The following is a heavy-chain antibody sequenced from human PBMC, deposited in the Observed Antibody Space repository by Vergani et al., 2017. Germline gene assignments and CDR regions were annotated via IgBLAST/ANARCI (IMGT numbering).Heavy chain of an antibody. CDR3: AGWAKVDYGGSGNGFNL. V-gene: IGHV1-69*12. D-gene: IGHD3-22*01. Sequence: QVHLVQSGAEVKKPGSSVKVSCKASGGSFSNSNINWVRQAPGQGLEWMGGIIPVFGIGKYAQSFQGRVTISADESSSIVYMEVRSLTFADTALYYCAGWAKVDYGGSGNGFNLWGRGTLVTVSA. CDR1: GGSFSNSN. J-gene: IGHJ2*01. CDR2: IIPVFGIG.